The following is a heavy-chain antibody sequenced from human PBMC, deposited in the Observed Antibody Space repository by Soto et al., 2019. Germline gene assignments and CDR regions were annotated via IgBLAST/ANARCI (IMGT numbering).Heavy chain of an antibody. CDR3: AGHTPVLRYFDWTYYYYYMDV. CDR1: GGSISSSSYY. D-gene: IGHD3-9*01. CDR2: IYYSGST. V-gene: IGHV4-39*01. J-gene: IGHJ6*03. Sequence: SETLSLTCTVSGGSISSSSYYWGWLRQPPGKGLEWIGSIYYSGSTYYNPSLKSRVTISVDTSKNQFSLKLSSVTAADTAVYYCAGHTPVLRYFDWTYYYYYMDVWAKGPRSPSP.